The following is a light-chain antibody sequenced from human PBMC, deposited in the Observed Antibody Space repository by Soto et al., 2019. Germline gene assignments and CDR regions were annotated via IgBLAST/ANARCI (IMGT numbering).Light chain of an antibody. V-gene: IGKV3-11*01. CDR3: QQRSVWPWT. CDR2: DTS. CDR1: QSVNNY. J-gene: IGKJ1*01. Sequence: EILLTPSPATLALSPWERATLSCGAGQSVNNYLAWYQQNPGQAPRLLIYDTSDRATGIPARYSGSGSGTDFTLTISSLAPEDFTVFYCQQRSVWPWTFGQGTKVDIK.